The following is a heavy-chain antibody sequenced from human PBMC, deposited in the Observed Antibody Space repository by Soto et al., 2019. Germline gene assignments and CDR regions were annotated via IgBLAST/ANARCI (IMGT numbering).Heavy chain of an antibody. CDR2: MNPNSGNT. V-gene: IGHV1-8*01. CDR1: GYTFTSYD. J-gene: IGHJ4*02. D-gene: IGHD6-13*01. Sequence: QVQLVQSGAEVKKPGASVKVSCKASGYTFTSYDINWVRQATGQGLEWMGWMNPNSGNTGYAQKFPGRATMTRNTSISKAYRELSSLRSEDTAAYYCAREAAALGNDYWGQGTLVTVSS. CDR3: AREAAALGNDY.